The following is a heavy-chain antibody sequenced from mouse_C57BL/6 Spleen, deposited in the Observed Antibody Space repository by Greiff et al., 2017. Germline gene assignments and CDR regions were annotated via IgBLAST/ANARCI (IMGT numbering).Heavy chain of an antibody. J-gene: IGHJ4*01. CDR1: GFTFSDYY. CDR2: INYDGSST. Sequence: EVKLMESEGGLVQPGSSMKLSCTASGFTFSDYYMAWVRQVPEKGLEWVANINYDGSSTYYLDSLKSRFIISRDNAKNILYLHMSSLKSEDTATYYCARDRDAMDYWGQGTSVTVSS. V-gene: IGHV5-16*01. CDR3: ARDRDAMDY.